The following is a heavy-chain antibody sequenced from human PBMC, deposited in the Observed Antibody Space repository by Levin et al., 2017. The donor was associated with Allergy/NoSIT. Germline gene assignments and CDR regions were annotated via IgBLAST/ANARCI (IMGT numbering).Heavy chain of an antibody. D-gene: IGHD3-10*01. CDR2: IMSESDGGTV. CDR3: YGSGRALGVDV. V-gene: IGHV3-15*07. Sequence: GESLKISCAASGFSFSNAYMHWVRQAPGQGLEWVGHIMSESDGGTVEHAVPVNGRFTISRDAPKNTLYLQMSSLKTDDTAVYYCYGSGRALGVDVWGQGTTVAVSS. CDR1: GFSFSNAY. J-gene: IGHJ6*01.